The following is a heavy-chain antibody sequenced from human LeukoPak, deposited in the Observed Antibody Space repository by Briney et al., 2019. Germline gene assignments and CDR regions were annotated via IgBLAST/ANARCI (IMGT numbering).Heavy chain of an antibody. CDR1: GGSISSSSYY. D-gene: IGHD6-19*01. CDR2: IYYSGST. J-gene: IGHJ6*03. CDR3: ARCQGSGWPYYYYYMDV. Sequence: ASETLSLTCTVSGGSISSSSYYWGWIRQPPGKGLEWIGSIYYSGSTYYNPSLKSRVTISVDTSKNQFSLKLSSVTAADTAVYYCARCQGSGWPYYYYYMDVWGKGTTVTVSS. V-gene: IGHV4-39*07.